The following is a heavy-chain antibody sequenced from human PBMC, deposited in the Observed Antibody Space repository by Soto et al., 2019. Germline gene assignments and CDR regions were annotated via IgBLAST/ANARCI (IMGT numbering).Heavy chain of an antibody. Sequence: GGSLRLSCAASGISTSSYWMCWVRQAPGRGLEWVASIKNDGSEKYYMDSLKGRFTISRDNALNSLYLQMNSLRAEDTAVYFCVTGYHSDYWGQGTLVTVSS. CDR3: VTGYHSDY. D-gene: IGHD5-18*01. J-gene: IGHJ4*02. CDR2: IKNDGSEK. V-gene: IGHV3-7*03. CDR1: GISTSSYW.